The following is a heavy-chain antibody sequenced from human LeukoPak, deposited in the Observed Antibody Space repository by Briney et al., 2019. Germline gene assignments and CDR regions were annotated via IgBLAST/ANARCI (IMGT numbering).Heavy chain of an antibody. CDR2: VSYSGTV. Sequence: PSETLSLTCTVSGVSISSDDYFWGWIRQSPGKGLEWIASVSYSGTVYYNPSLESRVTISLDTSKNQFSLTMNSVTAADTAVYYCAAMIGYFDYWGQGTLVTVSS. CDR1: GVSISSDDYF. CDR3: AAMIGYFDY. V-gene: IGHV4-39*07. J-gene: IGHJ4*02. D-gene: IGHD3-22*01.